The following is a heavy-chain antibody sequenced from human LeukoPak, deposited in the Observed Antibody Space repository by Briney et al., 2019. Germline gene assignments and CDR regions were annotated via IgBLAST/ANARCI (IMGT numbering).Heavy chain of an antibody. CDR1: GFSLSTSGMY. CDR3: AHRNSDYRAFDI. D-gene: IGHD4-11*01. V-gene: IGHV2-5*01. CDR2: IYWNDDK. Sequence: SGPTLVNPTQTLTLTCTFSGFSLSTSGMYMGWIRQPPGKALEWLALIYWNDDKRYSPSLKSRPTITKDTSKNQVVLTMTNMDPVDTATYYCAHRNSDYRAFDIWGQGTMVTVSS. J-gene: IGHJ3*02.